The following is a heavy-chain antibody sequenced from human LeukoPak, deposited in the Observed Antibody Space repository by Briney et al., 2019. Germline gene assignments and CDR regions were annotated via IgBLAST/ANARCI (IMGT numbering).Heavy chain of an antibody. V-gene: IGHV3-30*04. J-gene: IGHJ4*02. D-gene: IGHD2-21*01. Sequence: GGSLRLSCAASGFTFSSYAMHWVREAPGKGLEWVAVISYDGSNKYYADSVKGRFTISRDNSKNTLYLQMNSLRAEDTAVYYWARGNLWQDFDYWAQVTLVTVSS. CDR3: ARGNLWQDFDY. CDR2: ISYDGSNK. CDR1: GFTFSSYA.